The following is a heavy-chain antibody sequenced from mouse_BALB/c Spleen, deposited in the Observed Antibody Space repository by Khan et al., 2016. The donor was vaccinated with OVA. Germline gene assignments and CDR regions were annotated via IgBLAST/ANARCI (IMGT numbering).Heavy chain of an antibody. CDR1: GYSITTDYA. CDR3: ARVYGGDFDY. D-gene: IGHD1-1*01. CDR2: ISYSGNT. Sequence: EVQLVESGPGLVKPSQSLSLTCTVTGYSITTDYAWNWIRQFPGNKLEWMGFISYSGNTKYNPSLKSRISITRDTSKNQFILQLKSVTTEDTARYYCARVYGGDFDYWGQGTTLTVSS. J-gene: IGHJ2*01. V-gene: IGHV3-2*02.